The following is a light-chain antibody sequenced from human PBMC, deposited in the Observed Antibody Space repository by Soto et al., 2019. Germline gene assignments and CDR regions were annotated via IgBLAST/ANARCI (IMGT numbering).Light chain of an antibody. CDR3: QQYSDWPPYT. Sequence: ETVMTQSPATLSVSPGERATLSCRASQSVSNNLAWYQQKPGLAPRLLIYGASTRATGIPAWFNGSGSGTDFSLTISSLQYEDFAVYFCQQYSDWPPYTFGQGTKLEIK. CDR1: QSVSNN. J-gene: IGKJ2*01. V-gene: IGKV3-15*01. CDR2: GAS.